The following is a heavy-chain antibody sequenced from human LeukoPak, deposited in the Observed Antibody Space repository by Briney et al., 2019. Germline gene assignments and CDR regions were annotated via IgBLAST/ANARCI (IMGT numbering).Heavy chain of an antibody. CDR2: ISDNGGNT. D-gene: IGHD6-13*01. Sequence: GGSLRLSCSASGXTFSNYAVHWVRQAPGKGLEYVSTISDNGGNTNYADSVKGRFTISRDNSKNTLYLQMSSLRPEDTAVYYCVKAAGSWYGYFGYWGQGTLVTVSS. J-gene: IGHJ4*02. CDR3: VKAAGSWYGYFGY. V-gene: IGHV3-64D*06. CDR1: GXTFSNYA.